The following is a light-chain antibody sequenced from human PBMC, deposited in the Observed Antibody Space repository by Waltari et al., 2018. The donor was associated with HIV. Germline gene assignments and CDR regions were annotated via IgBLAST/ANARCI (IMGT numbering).Light chain of an antibody. V-gene: IGKV1-5*03. Sequence: DIQMTQSPSTLSASVGARVTITCRASQSISNWLAWYQQKPGEAPKLLIYKASSLETGVPSRFSGSGSGTEFSLTISGLQPDDFATYYCQQYNTYSCTFGQGTKLEIK. J-gene: IGKJ2*02. CDR3: QQYNTYSCT. CDR1: QSISNW. CDR2: KAS.